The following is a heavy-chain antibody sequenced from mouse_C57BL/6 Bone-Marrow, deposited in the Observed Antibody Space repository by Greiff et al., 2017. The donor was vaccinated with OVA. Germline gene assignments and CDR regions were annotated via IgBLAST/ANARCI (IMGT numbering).Heavy chain of an antibody. CDR1: GYTFTSYW. CDR3: ARGGFYPDAY. V-gene: IGHV1-50*01. Sequence: VQLQQSGAELVKPGASVKLSCKASGYTFTSYWMQWVKQRPGQGLEWIGEIDPSDSYTNYNQKFKGKATLTVDTSSSTAYMQLSSLTSEDSAVYYCARGGFYPDAYWGQGTLVTVSA. CDR2: IDPSDSYT. J-gene: IGHJ3*01.